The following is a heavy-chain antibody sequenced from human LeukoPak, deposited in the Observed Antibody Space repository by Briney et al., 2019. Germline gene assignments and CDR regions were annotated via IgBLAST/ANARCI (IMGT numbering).Heavy chain of an antibody. J-gene: IGHJ4*02. CDR2: ISSSSSYI. CDR3: ARVVHMAEPFDY. V-gene: IGHV3-21*01. CDR1: GFTFSSYS. D-gene: IGHD5-24*01. Sequence: PGGSLRLSCAASGFTFSSYSMNWVRQAPGKGLEWVSSISSSSSYIYYADSVKGRFPISRDNAKNSLYLQMNSLRAEDTAVYYCARVVHMAEPFDYWGQGTLVTVSS.